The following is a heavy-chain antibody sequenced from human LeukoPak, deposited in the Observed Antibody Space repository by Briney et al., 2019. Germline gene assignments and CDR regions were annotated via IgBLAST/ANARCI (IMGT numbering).Heavy chain of an antibody. V-gene: IGHV3-7*01. CDR1: GFTFSDDW. J-gene: IGHJ4*02. Sequence: GGSLRLSCAASGFTFSDDWMSWVRQAPGKGLEWVDNIKEDGSVKYYVDSVKGRFTIYRDNAENSLYLQMNSLRAGDTSIYYCARGSREYWGQGTLVTVSS. D-gene: IGHD2-15*01. CDR2: IKEDGSVK. CDR3: ARGSREY.